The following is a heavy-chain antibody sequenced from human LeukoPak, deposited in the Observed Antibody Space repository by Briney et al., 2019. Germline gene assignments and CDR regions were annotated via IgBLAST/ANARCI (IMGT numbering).Heavy chain of an antibody. CDR2: INSDGRST. CDR1: GFTFSSYW. J-gene: IGHJ2*01. Sequence: TGGSLRLSCAASGFTFSSYWMHWVRQVPGKGLVWVSRINSDGRSTSYADSVKGRFTISRDNAKNTLYLQMNSLRGEDTAVYYCAKDQSDGDYSHWYFDLWGRGTLVTVSS. V-gene: IGHV3-74*01. CDR3: AKDQSDGDYSHWYFDL. D-gene: IGHD4-17*01.